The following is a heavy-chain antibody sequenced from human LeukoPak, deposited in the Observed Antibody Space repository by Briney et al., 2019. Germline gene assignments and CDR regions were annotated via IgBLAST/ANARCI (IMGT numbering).Heavy chain of an antibody. D-gene: IGHD4-17*01. V-gene: IGHV4-59*01. J-gene: IGHJ4*02. CDR1: VGSILRLY. CDR2: IDSRGST. CDR3: ARDGDGDRNFDY. Sequence: PSWTLSLTRPVSVGSILRLYWRWIRQPPCKGLEWIGYIDSRGSTNYPPSLKSRVSISVYTSKNQFPLNLRSVTAADTAVYYCARDGDGDRNFDYWGQGTLVTVSS.